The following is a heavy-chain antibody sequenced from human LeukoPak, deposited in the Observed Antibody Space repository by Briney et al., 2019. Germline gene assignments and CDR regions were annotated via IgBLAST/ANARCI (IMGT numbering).Heavy chain of an antibody. J-gene: IGHJ4*02. V-gene: IGHV3-30-3*01. Sequence: GGSLRLSCAASGFTFSSYAMHWVRQAPGKGLEWVAVISYDGSNKYYADSVKGRFTISRDNSKNTLYLQMNSLRAEDTAVYYCGEFENWGQGTLVTVSS. CDR2: ISYDGSNK. CDR3: GEFEN. CDR1: GFTFSSYA.